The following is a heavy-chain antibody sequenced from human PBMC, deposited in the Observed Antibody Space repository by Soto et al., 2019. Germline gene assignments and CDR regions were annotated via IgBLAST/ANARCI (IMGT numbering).Heavy chain of an antibody. V-gene: IGHV1-69*01. CDR2: IIPIFGTA. CDR3: AREEIAVAVTKDYYYYYGMDV. J-gene: IGHJ6*02. CDR1: GGTFSSYA. Sequence: QVQLVQSGAEVKKPGSSVKVSCKASGGTFSSYAISWVRQAPGQGLEWMGGIIPIFGTANYAQKFQGRVTITADESTSTDYMELSSMRSDDTAVYYCAREEIAVAVTKDYYYYYGMDVWVQGTTVTVSS. D-gene: IGHD6-19*01.